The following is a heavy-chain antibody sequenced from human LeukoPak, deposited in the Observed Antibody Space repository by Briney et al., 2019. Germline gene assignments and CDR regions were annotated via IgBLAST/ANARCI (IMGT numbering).Heavy chain of an antibody. Sequence: ASVKVSCKASGYTFTGSHMDWVRQAPGQGLEWMGRINPNSGGTNYVQKFQGRVTMTRDTSITTAYMELSRLRSDDTAVYYCASGYSSSSGFDYWGQGTLVTVSS. D-gene: IGHD6-6*01. CDR1: GYTFTGSH. CDR3: ASGYSSSSGFDY. CDR2: INPNSGGT. V-gene: IGHV1-2*06. J-gene: IGHJ4*02.